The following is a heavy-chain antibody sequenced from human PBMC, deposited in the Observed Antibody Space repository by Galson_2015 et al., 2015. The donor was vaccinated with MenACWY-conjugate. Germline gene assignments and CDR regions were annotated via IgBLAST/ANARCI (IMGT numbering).Heavy chain of an antibody. D-gene: IGHD6-13*01. CDR1: GFTFSTYW. J-gene: IGHJ3*02. CDR2: IKQDGGEK. Sequence: SLRLSCAAPGFTFSTYWMNWVRQAPGKGLEWVANIKQDGGEKYYVDSVKGRFTISRDNAKNSLHLQMNSLRAEDTAVYYCVRDVFRSSSSWYDPGAFDNWAKGQWSPSLQ. CDR3: VRDVFRSSSSWYDPGAFDN. V-gene: IGHV3-7*01.